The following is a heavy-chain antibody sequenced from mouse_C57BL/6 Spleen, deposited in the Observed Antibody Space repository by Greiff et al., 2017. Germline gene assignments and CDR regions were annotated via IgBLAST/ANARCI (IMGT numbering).Heavy chain of an antibody. J-gene: IGHJ2*01. CDR3: GWRSRRLPFDY. Sequence: QVTLKESGPGILQPSQTLSLTCSFSGFSLSTSGMGVSWIRQPSGKGLEWLVHISWDDDKRYNPSLESRPTISKDTSRTQVFLKITSVDAADTATYCCGWRSRRLPFDYWGQGTTLTVSS. CDR2: ISWDDDK. CDR1: GFSLSTSGMG. D-gene: IGHD6-2*01. V-gene: IGHV8-12*01.